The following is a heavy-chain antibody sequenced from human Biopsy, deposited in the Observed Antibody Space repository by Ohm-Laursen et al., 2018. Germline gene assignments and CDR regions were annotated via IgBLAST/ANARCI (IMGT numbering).Heavy chain of an antibody. J-gene: IGHJ2*01. Sequence: SDTLPLTCTVSGDTISTYYWNWIRQTPGKGLEWIGYIHYTGHIGINPSLNSRATISVDTSKDQFSLKLSSLTAADTAIYYCARNRVDVVKVTTIGWNFDLWGRGTLVTVS. D-gene: IGHD5-12*01. CDR2: IHYTGHI. V-gene: IGHV4-59*08. CDR1: GDTISTYY. CDR3: ARNRVDVVKVTTIGWNFDL.